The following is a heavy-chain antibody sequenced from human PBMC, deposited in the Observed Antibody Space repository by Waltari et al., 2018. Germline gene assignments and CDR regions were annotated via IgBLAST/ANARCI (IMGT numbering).Heavy chain of an antibody. CDR2: IYHSGST. V-gene: IGHV4-38-2*01. CDR3: ASTSRWGYYYYYMDV. CDR1: GYSISSGYS. D-gene: IGHD3-16*01. Sequence: QVQLQESGPGLVKPSETLSLTCAVSGYSISSGYSWGWLRQPPGKGREWIGSIYHSGSTYYNPSLKSRVTISVDTSKNQFSLKLSSVTAADTAVYYCASTSRWGYYYYYMDVWGKGTTVTVSS. J-gene: IGHJ6*03.